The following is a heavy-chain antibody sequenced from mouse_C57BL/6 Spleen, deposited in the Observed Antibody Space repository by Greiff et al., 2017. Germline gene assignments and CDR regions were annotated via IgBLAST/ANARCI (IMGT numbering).Heavy chain of an antibody. CDR1: GYAFSSYW. J-gene: IGHJ2*01. CDR3: ARIPVYYSSSYLDY. D-gene: IGHD1-1*01. V-gene: IGHV1-80*01. CDR2: IYPGDGDT. Sequence: VQLQQSGAELVKPGASVKISCKASGYAFSSYWMNWVKQRPGKGLEWIGQIYPGDGDTNYNGKFKGKATLTADKSSSPAYMHLSSLTSEDSAVYFWARIPVYYSSSYLDYWGQGTTLTVSS.